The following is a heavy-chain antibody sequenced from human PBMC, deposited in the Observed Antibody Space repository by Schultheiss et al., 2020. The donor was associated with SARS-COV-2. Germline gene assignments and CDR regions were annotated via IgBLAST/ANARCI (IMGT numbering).Heavy chain of an antibody. Sequence: GGSLRLSCAASGFTFSSYWMSWVRQAPGKGLEWVAVIWYDGSYKYYSDSVKGRFTISRDNAQSSLYLQMNSLRAEDTALYYCARRRIGAQKYYFDYWGQGILVTVSS. CDR3: ARRRIGAQKYYFDY. CDR2: IWYDGSYK. J-gene: IGHJ4*02. CDR1: GFTFSSYW. V-gene: IGHV3-7*02. D-gene: IGHD3-16*01.